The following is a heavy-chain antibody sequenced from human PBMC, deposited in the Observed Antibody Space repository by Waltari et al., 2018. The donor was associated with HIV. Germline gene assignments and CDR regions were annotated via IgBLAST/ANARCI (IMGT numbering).Heavy chain of an antibody. CDR3: ARRGYYGPGSY. Sequence: QVQLQQWGAGLLKPSETLSLTCAVYGGSFRGYYWTWVRQPPGKGLEWIGEINHSGNTSFNPSLKSRVTISVDTSKNQFSLKLSSVTAADTAVYYCARRGYYGPGSYWGQGTLVTVSS. D-gene: IGHD3-3*01. V-gene: IGHV4-34*02. CDR1: GGSFRGYY. J-gene: IGHJ4*02. CDR2: INHSGNT.